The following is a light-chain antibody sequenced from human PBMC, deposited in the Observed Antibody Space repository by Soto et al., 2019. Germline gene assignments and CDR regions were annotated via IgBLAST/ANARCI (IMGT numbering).Light chain of an antibody. CDR2: GVS. Sequence: EVVMTQSPATLSVSPGERATLSCRASQNVNTNLAWYQQRPGQAPRLLIYGVSTRATDTPARFSGSGSGTEFTLTISSLQSEDVAVYYCHQYNNWPPLTLGGGTKVEIK. J-gene: IGKJ4*01. CDR3: HQYNNWPPLT. CDR1: QNVNTN. V-gene: IGKV3-15*01.